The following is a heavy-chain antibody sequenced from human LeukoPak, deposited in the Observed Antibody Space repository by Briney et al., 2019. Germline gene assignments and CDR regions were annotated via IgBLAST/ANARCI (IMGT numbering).Heavy chain of an antibody. CDR1: GFNFRDHE. V-gene: IGHV3-69-1*01. CDR2: IHNNGAI. CDR3: AGETSTSDFNALDV. J-gene: IGHJ3*01. Sequence: PGGSLRLSCVASGFNFRDHEMNWVRQAPGKGLEWVPKIHNNGAISYADSVKGRFIISRDNARSSLYLQMNNLRAEDTALYFCAGETSTSDFNALDVWGQGTVVTVS. D-gene: IGHD2-2*01.